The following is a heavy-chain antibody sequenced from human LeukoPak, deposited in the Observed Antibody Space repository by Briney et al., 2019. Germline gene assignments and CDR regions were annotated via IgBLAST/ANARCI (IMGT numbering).Heavy chain of an antibody. CDR3: ARGSSYMDV. CDR1: GGSLSARNYN. Sequence: SETLSLTCSVSGGSLSARNYNWGWIRQPPGQGLEWIGSIDDAGTTHYFPSLRSRVTISRDTPNNQFSLKLSSVTAADTAVYYCARGSSYMDVWGKGTAVTVSS. J-gene: IGHJ6*03. V-gene: IGHV4-39*07. CDR2: IDDAGTT. D-gene: IGHD3-10*01.